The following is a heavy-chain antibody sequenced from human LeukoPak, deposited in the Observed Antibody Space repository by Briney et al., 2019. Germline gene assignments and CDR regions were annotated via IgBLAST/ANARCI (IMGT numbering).Heavy chain of an antibody. V-gene: IGHV3-23*01. CDR3: AKGQTTVMAFDV. CDR2: ISGSGGST. J-gene: IGHJ3*01. Sequence: SGWSLRLSCTASGFNFSGYAMSWVRQAPGKGLEWVSAISGSGGSTYYADSVKGRFTISRDNSKDTLYMQLNSPRAEDTAVYFCAKGQTTVMAFDVWGQGTMVSVSS. CDR1: GFNFSGYA. D-gene: IGHD4-17*01.